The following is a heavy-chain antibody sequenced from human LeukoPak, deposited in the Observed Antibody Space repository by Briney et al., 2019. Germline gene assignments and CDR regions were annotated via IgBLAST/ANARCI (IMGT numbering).Heavy chain of an antibody. CDR2: INHSGST. CDR1: GGSFGGYY. J-gene: IGHJ4*02. D-gene: IGHD3-16*02. CDR3: ARSYDYLWGSHRYTPTFDS. Sequence: SETLSLTCAVYGGSFGGYYWNWIRQAPEKGLEWIGEINHSGSTNYNPSLKSRVTMSVDTSRNQFSLRLSSVTAADTAVYYCARSYDYLWGSHRYTPTFDSWGQGTLVTVSS. V-gene: IGHV4-34*01.